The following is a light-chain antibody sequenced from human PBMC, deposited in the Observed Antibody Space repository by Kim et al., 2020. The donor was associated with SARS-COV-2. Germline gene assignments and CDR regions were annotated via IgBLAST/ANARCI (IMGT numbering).Light chain of an antibody. CDR3: QHRSNWPLT. Sequence: LSPGERPTPSCRASRSVSSHLSWYQQKAGQAPRLLIYEASTRATGIPARFSGSGSGTDFTLTISSLEPEDFAVYYCQHRSNWPLTFGGGTKVDIK. J-gene: IGKJ4*01. CDR2: EAS. V-gene: IGKV3-11*01. CDR1: RSVSSH.